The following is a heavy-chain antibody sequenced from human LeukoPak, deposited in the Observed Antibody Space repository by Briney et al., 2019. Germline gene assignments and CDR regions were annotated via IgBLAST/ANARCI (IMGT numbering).Heavy chain of an antibody. V-gene: IGHV4-31*03. D-gene: IGHD1-1*01. CDR3: ARGSTGPLGSDY. CDR2: IYYSGST. CDR1: GGSISSGGYY. J-gene: IGHJ4*02. Sequence: SQTLSLTCTVSGGSISSGGYYWSWIRQHPGKGLEWIGYIYYSGSTYYNPSLKSRVTISVDTSKNQFSLKLSSVTAADTAVYYCARGSTGPLGSDYWGQGTLVTVSS.